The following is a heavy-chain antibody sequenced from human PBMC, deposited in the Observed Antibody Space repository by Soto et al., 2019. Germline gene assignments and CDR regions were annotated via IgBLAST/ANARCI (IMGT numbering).Heavy chain of an antibody. J-gene: IGHJ6*02. V-gene: IGHV3-33*08. CDR1: GFTFSSSW. CDR3: ARDRQILGYCSGGSCYYYYGMDV. Sequence: GGSLRLSCAASGFTFSSSWMHWVRQAPGKGLVWVSGVRDDGSNTYYADSVKGRFTISRDNSKNTLYLQMNSLRAEDTAVYYCARDRQILGYCSGGSCYYYYGMDVWGQGTTVTVSS. D-gene: IGHD2-15*01. CDR2: VRDDGSNT.